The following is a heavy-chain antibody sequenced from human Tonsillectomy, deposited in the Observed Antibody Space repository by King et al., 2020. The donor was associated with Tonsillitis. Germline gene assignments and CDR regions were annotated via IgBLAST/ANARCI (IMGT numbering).Heavy chain of an antibody. D-gene: IGHD1-26*01. V-gene: IGHV3-21*01. CDR3: ARVEDGSSRKWVDY. CDR2: ISSSSSYI. J-gene: IGHJ4*02. Sequence: VQLVESGGGLVKPGGSLRLSCAASGFTFSSYSMNWVRQAPGKGLEWVSSISSSSSYIYYADSVKGRFTISRDNAKKSLYLQMNSLRAEDTAVYYCARVEDGSSRKWVDYWGQGTLVTVSS. CDR1: GFTFSSYS.